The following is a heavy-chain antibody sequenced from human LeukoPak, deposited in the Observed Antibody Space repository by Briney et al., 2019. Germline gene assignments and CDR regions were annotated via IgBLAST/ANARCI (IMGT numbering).Heavy chain of an antibody. CDR1: GFTFSSYE. CDR2: ISRSGSTM. CDR3: ARGDPYCSGGGCHSDYFEC. D-gene: IGHD2-15*01. Sequence: GGSLRLSCAASGFTFSSYEMNWVRQAPGKGLEWVSYISRSGSTMYYADSVKGRFTISRDNAKNSLYLQMNSLRVEDTAVYYSARGDPYCSGGGCHSDYFECWGQGTLVTVSS. V-gene: IGHV3-48*03. J-gene: IGHJ4*02.